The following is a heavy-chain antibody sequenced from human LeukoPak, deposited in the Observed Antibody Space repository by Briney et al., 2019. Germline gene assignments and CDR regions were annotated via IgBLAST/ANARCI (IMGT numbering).Heavy chain of an antibody. CDR1: GFTLGSYW. Sequence: GGSLRLSCAASGFTLGSYWMSCVRQAPGKGLEWVANIKQDGSEKYYVDSVKGRFTISRDNAKNSLYLQMNSLRAEDTAVYYCAREGYSYLVYYFDYWGQGTLVTVSS. V-gene: IGHV3-7*01. CDR2: IKQDGSEK. CDR3: AREGYSYLVYYFDY. D-gene: IGHD5-18*01. J-gene: IGHJ4*02.